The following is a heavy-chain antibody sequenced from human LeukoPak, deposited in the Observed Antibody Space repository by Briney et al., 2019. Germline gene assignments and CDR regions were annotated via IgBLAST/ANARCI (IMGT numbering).Heavy chain of an antibody. CDR3: ARSRPDGAFDI. V-gene: IGHV1-46*01. CDR1: GYTFTGYY. J-gene: IGHJ3*02. Sequence: ASVSVSCKASGYTFTGYYMHWVLQAPGQGLEWMGIINPSGGSTSYAQKFQGRVTMTRDMSTSTVYMELSSLRSEDTAVYYCARSRPDGAFDIWGQGTMVTVSS. CDR2: INPSGGST.